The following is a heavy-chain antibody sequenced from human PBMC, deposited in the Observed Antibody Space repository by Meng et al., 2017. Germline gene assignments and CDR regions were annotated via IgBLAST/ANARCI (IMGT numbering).Heavy chain of an antibody. CDR2: ISYDGSNK. J-gene: IGHJ3*02. CDR1: GFTFSSYA. CDR3: ARDHDSSGYYYSSGAFDI. V-gene: IGHV3-30*01. Sequence: GESLKISCAASGFTFSSYAMHWVRQAPGKGLEWVAVISYDGSNKHYADSVKGRFTISRDNSKNTLYLQMNSLRAEDTAVYYCARDHDSSGYYYSSGAFDIWGQGTMVTVSS. D-gene: IGHD3-22*01.